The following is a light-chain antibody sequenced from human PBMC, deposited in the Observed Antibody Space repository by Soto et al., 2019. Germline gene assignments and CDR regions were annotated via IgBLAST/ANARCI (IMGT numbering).Light chain of an antibody. J-gene: IGKJ2*01. Sequence: ETVLTQSPGTVSLSPGERATLSCTTSQSVRSNYLAWYQQKPGQAPRLLIYGVFSRAAGIPDRFSGSGSGTDFTLTIRGLEPGDSAVYYCQHYDGSPRTFGRGTKLEI. V-gene: IGKV3-20*01. CDR3: QHYDGSPRT. CDR1: QSVRSNY. CDR2: GVF.